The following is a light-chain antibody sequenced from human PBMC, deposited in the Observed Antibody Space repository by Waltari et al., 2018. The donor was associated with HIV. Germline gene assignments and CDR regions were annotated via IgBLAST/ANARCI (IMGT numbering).Light chain of an antibody. CDR3: CSYAGSYTVM. CDR1: SSDIGGYDY. V-gene: IGLV2-11*01. Sequence: QSALTQSASVAGSPGQSITISCTGTSSDIGGYDYVSWYQQHPGKAHKLMIFDVNKRPSGVPARFCGSNAGHAASLTISGLQADDEADYYCCSYAGSYTVMFGGGTKLTVL. J-gene: IGLJ3*02. CDR2: DVN.